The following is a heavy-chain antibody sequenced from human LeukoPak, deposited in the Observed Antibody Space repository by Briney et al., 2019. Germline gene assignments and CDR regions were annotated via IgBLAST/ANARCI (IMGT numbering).Heavy chain of an antibody. Sequence: SETLSLTCAVYGVSFSGYYWSWIRQPPGKGLEWIGEINHSGSTNYNPSLKSRVTISVETSKNQFSLKLSSVTAADTAVYYCARDSGYSSSWYVWWFDPWGQGTLVTVSS. CDR3: ARDSGYSSSWYVWWFDP. CDR1: GVSFSGYY. D-gene: IGHD6-13*01. J-gene: IGHJ5*02. CDR2: INHSGST. V-gene: IGHV4-34*01.